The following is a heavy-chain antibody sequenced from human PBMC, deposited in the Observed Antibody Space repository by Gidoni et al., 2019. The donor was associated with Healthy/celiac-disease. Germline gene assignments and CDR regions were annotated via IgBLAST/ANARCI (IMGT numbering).Heavy chain of an antibody. Sequence: EVQLVESGGGLVQPGGSLRLSCAASGFTFSSYWMSWVRPAPGKGLEWVAKIKQDGSEKYYVDSVKGRFTISRDNAKNSLYLQMNSLRAEDTAVYYCARDYDFWSGYPPGGYFDYWGQGTLVTVSS. V-gene: IGHV3-7*01. CDR1: GFTFSSYW. CDR2: IKQDGSEK. CDR3: ARDYDFWSGYPPGGYFDY. J-gene: IGHJ4*02. D-gene: IGHD3-3*01.